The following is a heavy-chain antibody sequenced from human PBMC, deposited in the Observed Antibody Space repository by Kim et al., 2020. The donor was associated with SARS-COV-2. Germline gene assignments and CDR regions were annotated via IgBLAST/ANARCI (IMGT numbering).Heavy chain of an antibody. D-gene: IGHD4-17*01. J-gene: IGHJ4*02. CDR3: ARTGNYGDYELSFDY. Sequence: SAKGRFPLSPHNAKNTLYLQMNGLRAEDTAVYYCARTGNYGDYELSFDYWGQGTLVTVSS. V-gene: IGHV3-53*04.